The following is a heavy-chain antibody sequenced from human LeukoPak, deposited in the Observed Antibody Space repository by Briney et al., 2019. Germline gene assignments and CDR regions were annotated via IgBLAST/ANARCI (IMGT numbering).Heavy chain of an antibody. CDR1: GGSFSGYY. CDR3: ASRRGHY. Sequence: SKTLSLTCAVYGGSFSGYYWSWIRQPPGKGLEWIGEINHSGSTNYNPSLKSRVTISVDTSKNQFSLKLSSVTAADTAVYYCASRRGHYWGQGTLVTVSS. V-gene: IGHV4-34*01. J-gene: IGHJ4*02. CDR2: INHSGST.